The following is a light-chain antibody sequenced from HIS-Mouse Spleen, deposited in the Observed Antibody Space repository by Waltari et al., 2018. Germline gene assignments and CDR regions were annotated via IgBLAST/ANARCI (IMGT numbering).Light chain of an antibody. CDR3: QQYYSTPLT. Sequence: DIVMTQSPDSLAVSLREGAPINCNSSQSVLYSSNNKNYLAWYQQKPGQPPKLLIYWASTRESGVPDRFSGSGSGTDFTLTISSLQAEDVAVYYCQQYYSTPLTFGGGTKVEIK. V-gene: IGKV4-1*01. CDR1: QSVLYSSNNKNY. CDR2: WAS. J-gene: IGKJ4*01.